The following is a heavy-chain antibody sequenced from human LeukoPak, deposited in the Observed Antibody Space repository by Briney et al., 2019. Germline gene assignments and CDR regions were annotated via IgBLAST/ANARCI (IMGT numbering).Heavy chain of an antibody. CDR3: ASLTMVRGVSPFYYYYYMDV. D-gene: IGHD3-10*01. V-gene: IGHV4-61*02. CDR2: IYTSGST. Sequence: SQTLSLTCTVSGGSISSGSYYWSWIRQPAGTGLEWIGRIYTSGSTNYNPSLKSRVTISLDTSKNQFSLKLSSVTAADTAVYYCASLTMVRGVSPFYYYYYMDVWGKGTTVTVSS. J-gene: IGHJ6*03. CDR1: GGSISSGSYY.